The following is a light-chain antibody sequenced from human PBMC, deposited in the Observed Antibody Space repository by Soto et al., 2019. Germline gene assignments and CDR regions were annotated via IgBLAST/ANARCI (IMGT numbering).Light chain of an antibody. Sequence: QSALTQPRSVSGSPGQSVTISCTGTSSDVGGYNYVSWYQQHPGKAPKLMIYEVSTRPSGAPDRFSGSKSGNTASLTISGLQTEDEADYYCCSYAGTYTVLFGGGTKVTVL. CDR3: CSYAGTYTVL. J-gene: IGLJ2*01. CDR1: SSDVGGYNY. CDR2: EVS. V-gene: IGLV2-11*01.